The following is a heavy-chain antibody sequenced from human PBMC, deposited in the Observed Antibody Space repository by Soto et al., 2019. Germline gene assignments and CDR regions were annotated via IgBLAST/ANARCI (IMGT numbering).Heavy chain of an antibody. D-gene: IGHD6-19*01. CDR3: ARDXLLKAVADLYYYYGMDV. V-gene: IGHV1-2*02. CDR1: GYTFTGYY. J-gene: IGHJ6*02. Sequence: ASVKVSCKVSGYTFTGYYMHWVRQAPGQGLEWMGWINPNSGGTNYAQKFQGRVTMTRDTSISTAYMELSRLRSDDTAVYYCARDXLLKAVADLYYYYGMDVWGQGTTVTVSS. CDR2: INPNSGGT.